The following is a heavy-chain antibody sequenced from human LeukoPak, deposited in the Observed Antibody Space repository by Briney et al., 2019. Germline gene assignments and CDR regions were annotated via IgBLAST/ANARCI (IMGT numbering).Heavy chain of an antibody. Sequence: ASVKVSCKASGDTFSSYAISWVRQAPGQGLEWMGGIIPIFGTANYAQKFQGRVTITADESTSTAYMELSSLRSEHTAVYYCARGGWFGELLHFDYWGQGTLVTVSS. J-gene: IGHJ4*02. CDR2: IIPIFGTA. D-gene: IGHD3-10*01. V-gene: IGHV1-69*01. CDR1: GDTFSSYA. CDR3: ARGGWFGELLHFDY.